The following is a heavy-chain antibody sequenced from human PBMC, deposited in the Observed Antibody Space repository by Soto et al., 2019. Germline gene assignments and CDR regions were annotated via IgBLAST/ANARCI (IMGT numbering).Heavy chain of an antibody. V-gene: IGHV5-51*03. CDR1: RYSFTTYS. D-gene: IGHD6-13*01. Sequence: PGESLKIYCKGSRYSFTTYSIGWVSQMPGKGLEWMGIIYPGDSDTRYSPSFQGQVTISADKSISTAYLQWSSLKASDTAMYYCARLDSSSLIFDYWGQGTLVTVSS. J-gene: IGHJ4*02. CDR3: ARLDSSSLIFDY. CDR2: IYPGDSDT.